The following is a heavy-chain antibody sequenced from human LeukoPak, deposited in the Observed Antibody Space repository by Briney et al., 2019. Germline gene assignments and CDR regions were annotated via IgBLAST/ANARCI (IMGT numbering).Heavy chain of an antibody. CDR1: GGSISSSSYY. J-gene: IGHJ4*02. Sequence: SETLSLTCTVSGGSISSSSYYWGWMRQPPGKALEWMGSIYYSGSTYYNPSLKSRVTISVDTPKNQFSLKLSSVTAADTAVYYCARQYYDFWSGPISLGGFDYWGQGTLVTVSS. CDR3: ARQYYDFWSGPISLGGFDY. V-gene: IGHV4-39*01. CDR2: IYYSGST. D-gene: IGHD3-3*01.